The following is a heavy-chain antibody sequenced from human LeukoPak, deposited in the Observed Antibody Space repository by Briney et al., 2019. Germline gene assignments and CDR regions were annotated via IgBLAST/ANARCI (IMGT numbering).Heavy chain of an antibody. CDR3: AKAYYGSGSSPDWFDP. Sequence: GGSLGLSCAASGFTFDDYAMHWVRQAPGKGLEWVSGISWNSGSIGYADSVKGRFTISRDNAKNSLYLQMNSLRAEDTALYYCAKAYYGSGSSPDWFDPWGQGTLVTVSS. V-gene: IGHV3-9*01. D-gene: IGHD3-10*01. J-gene: IGHJ5*02. CDR1: GFTFDDYA. CDR2: ISWNSGSI.